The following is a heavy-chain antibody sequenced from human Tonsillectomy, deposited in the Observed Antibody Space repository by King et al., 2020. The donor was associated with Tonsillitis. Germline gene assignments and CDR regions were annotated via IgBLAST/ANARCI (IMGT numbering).Heavy chain of an antibody. Sequence: VQLVESRAEVKKPGESLKISCKGSGYSFTSYWIGWVRQMPGKGLEWMGIIYPGDSDTRYSPSFQGRVTISADKSINTAYLQWSSLKASDTAMYYCARLDYDIWTARIYGMDVWGQGTTVTVSS. CDR2: IYPGDSDT. CDR1: GYSFTSYW. V-gene: IGHV5-51*01. J-gene: IGHJ6*02. CDR3: ARLDYDIWTARIYGMDV. D-gene: IGHD3-9*01.